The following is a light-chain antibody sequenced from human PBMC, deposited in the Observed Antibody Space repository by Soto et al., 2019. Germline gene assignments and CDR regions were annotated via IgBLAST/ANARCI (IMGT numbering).Light chain of an antibody. CDR3: QQYNDWPRT. J-gene: IGKJ1*01. CDR1: EGVGSS. V-gene: IGKV3-15*01. CDR2: GAS. Sequence: ETVMTQSPATLSLSPGERVTLSCRASEGVGSSLAWYQQKPGQAPRVLIYGASTTAPGIPARFSGSGSGTEFTLTISSLQYEDSAVYHCQQYNDWPRTFGQGPRWIS.